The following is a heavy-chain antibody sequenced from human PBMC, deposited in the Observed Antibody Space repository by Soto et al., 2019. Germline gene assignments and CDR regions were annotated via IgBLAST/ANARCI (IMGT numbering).Heavy chain of an antibody. V-gene: IGHV1-69*05. CDR1: GGTFSSYA. D-gene: IGHD2-2*01. CDR2: IIPIFGTA. Sequence: SVKVSCKASGGTFSSYAISWVRQAPGQGLEWMGGIIPIFGTANYAQKFQGRVTMTTDTSTSTAYMELRSLRSDDTAVYYCARDCSSTSCGPYYYYYGMEVWGQGATVTVSS. J-gene: IGHJ6*02. CDR3: ARDCSSTSCGPYYYYYGMEV.